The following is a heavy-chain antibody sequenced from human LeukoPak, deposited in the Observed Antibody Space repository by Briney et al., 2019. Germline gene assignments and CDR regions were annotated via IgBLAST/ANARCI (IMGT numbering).Heavy chain of an antibody. D-gene: IGHD4-23*01. CDR1: GGSFSDYF. J-gene: IGHJ4*02. V-gene: IGHV4-34*01. CDR2: INLAGTT. Sequence: SETLSLTCAVYGGSFSDYFYNWIRQPPGKGLEWIGEINLAGTTNYNPSLKSRVTISVDTSKKQLSLSLTSVTAADTAVYYCAKSPAGGRWPQFWGQGTLVTVSS. CDR3: AKSPAGGRWPQF.